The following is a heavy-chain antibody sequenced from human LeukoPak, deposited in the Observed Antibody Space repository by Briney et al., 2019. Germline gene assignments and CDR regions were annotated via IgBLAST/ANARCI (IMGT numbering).Heavy chain of an antibody. J-gene: IGHJ4*02. CDR1: RFTFGDYA. Sequence: GGSLRLSCTASRFTFGDYAMSWVRQAPGKGLEWVGFIRSKAYGGTTEYAASVKGRFTISRDDSKSIAYLQMNSLKTEDTAVYYCTSNPPYCGGDCYLLVYWGQGTLVTVSS. CDR3: TSNPPYCGGDCYLLVY. D-gene: IGHD2-21*01. V-gene: IGHV3-49*04. CDR2: IRSKAYGGTT.